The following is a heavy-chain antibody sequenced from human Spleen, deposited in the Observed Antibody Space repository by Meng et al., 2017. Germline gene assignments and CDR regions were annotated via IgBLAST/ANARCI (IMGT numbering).Heavy chain of an antibody. CDR1: DYTLTSDG. Sequence: GQVVQPGAEVKKPGASVKVSCKVSDYTLTSDGFSWVRQAPGQGLQWMGWINIYHGITNYGRNFQGRVTLTTDTSTSTGYMELRSLTSDDTAVYYCATRGNPYLDRWGQGTLVTVSS. CDR3: ATRGNPYLDR. V-gene: IGHV1-18*04. J-gene: IGHJ4*02. CDR2: INIYHGIT.